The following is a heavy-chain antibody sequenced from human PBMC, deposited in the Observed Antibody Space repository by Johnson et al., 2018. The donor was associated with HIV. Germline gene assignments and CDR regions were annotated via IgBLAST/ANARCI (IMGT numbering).Heavy chain of an antibody. CDR1: GFTVSYNY. D-gene: IGHD4-23*01. CDR2: MNWNGGST. J-gene: IGHJ3*01. Sequence: VQLVESGGGLVRPGGSLRLSCVASGFTVSYNYMNWVRQAPGKGLEWVAGMNWNGGSTGYADSVKGRYIISRDNAKRSLYLQMNGLRVEDTALYYCARGRPWGWELRRDAFDVWGQGTMVTVS. V-gene: IGHV3-20*04. CDR3: ARGRPWGWELRRDAFDV.